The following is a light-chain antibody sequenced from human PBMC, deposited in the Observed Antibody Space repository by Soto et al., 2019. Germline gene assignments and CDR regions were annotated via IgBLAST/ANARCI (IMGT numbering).Light chain of an antibody. J-gene: IGLJ2*01. Sequence: QSVLTQPASVSGSPGQSITISCTGTSSDVGSYNLVSWYQQHPGKAPKLMIYEGSKRPSGVSNRFSGSKSGNTASLTISGLQAEDEADYYCCSYAGSSTPVFGGGTKLS. CDR1: SSDVGSYNL. V-gene: IGLV2-23*01. CDR3: CSYAGSSTPV. CDR2: EGS.